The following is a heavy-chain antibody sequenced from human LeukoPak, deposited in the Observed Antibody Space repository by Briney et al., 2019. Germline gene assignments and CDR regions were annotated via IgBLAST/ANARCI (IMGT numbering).Heavy chain of an antibody. D-gene: IGHD3-10*01. Sequence: GRSLRLSCAASGFTFSSYGMHWVRQAPGKGREWVAVISYDGSNKYYADSVKGRFTISRDNSKNTLYLQMNSLRAEDTAVYYCAKDLGDGSGPDYWGQGTLVTVSS. V-gene: IGHV3-30*18. J-gene: IGHJ4*02. CDR1: GFTFSSYG. CDR2: ISYDGSNK. CDR3: AKDLGDGSGPDY.